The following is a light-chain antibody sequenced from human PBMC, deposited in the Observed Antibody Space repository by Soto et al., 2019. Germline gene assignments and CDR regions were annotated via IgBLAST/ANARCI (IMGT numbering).Light chain of an antibody. CDR2: GAA. J-gene: IGKJ4*01. CDR1: QSISSSH. CDR3: QQYYSSSLT. V-gene: IGKV3-20*01. Sequence: IVLTRSPGTLALSPWERATLSCRSIQSISSSHLAWYQQKPGQGPRLLIYGAASRATGIPDRFSGSGSGTDCTLTISRLEPEDFAVYYCQQYYSSSLTFGGGTKVDIK.